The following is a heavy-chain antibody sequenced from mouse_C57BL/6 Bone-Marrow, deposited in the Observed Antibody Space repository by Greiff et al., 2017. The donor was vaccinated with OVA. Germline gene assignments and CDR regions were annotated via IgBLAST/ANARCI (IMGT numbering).Heavy chain of an antibody. Sequence: EVMLVESGPELVKPGASVKIPCKASGYTFTDYNMDWVKQSHGKSLEWIGDINPNNGGTIYNQKFKGKATLTVDKSSSTAYMELRSLTSEDTAVYYCARGTTVVEPHGMDYWGQGTSVTVSS. CDR1: GYTFTDYN. CDR2: INPNNGGT. V-gene: IGHV1-18*01. D-gene: IGHD1-1*01. CDR3: ARGTTVVEPHGMDY. J-gene: IGHJ4*01.